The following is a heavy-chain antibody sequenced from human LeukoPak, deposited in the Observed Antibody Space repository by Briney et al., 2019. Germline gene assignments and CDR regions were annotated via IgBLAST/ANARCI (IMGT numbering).Heavy chain of an antibody. J-gene: IGHJ6*02. CDR1: GFTFSSYA. CDR3: AKDLGFYYYYGMDV. D-gene: IGHD7-27*01. V-gene: IGHV3-23*01. Sequence: PGGSLRLSCAASGFTFSSYAMSWVRQAPGKGLEWVSAISGSGGSTYYADSVKGRFTISRDNSKNTLYLQMNSLRAGDTAVYYCAKDLGFYYYYGMDVWGQGTTVTVSS. CDR2: ISGSGGST.